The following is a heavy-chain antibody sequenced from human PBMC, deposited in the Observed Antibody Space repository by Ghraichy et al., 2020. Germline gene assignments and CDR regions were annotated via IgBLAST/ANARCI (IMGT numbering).Heavy chain of an antibody. CDR1: GYTFTGYY. D-gene: IGHD2-2*01. V-gene: IGHV1-2*04. CDR2: INPNSGGT. J-gene: IGHJ6*02. Sequence: ASVKVSCKASGYTFTGYYMHWVRQAPGQGLEWMGWINPNSGGTNYAQKFQGWVTMTRDTSISTAYMELSRLRSDDTAVYYCARSLRDIVVVPAAMHYYGMDVWGQGTTVTVSS. CDR3: ARSLRDIVVVPAAMHYYGMDV.